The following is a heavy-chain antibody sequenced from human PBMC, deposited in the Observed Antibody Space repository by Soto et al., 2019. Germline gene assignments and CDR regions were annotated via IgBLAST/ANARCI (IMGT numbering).Heavy chain of an antibody. CDR1: GFTFSSYA. V-gene: IGHV3-23*01. D-gene: IGHD6-19*01. J-gene: IGHJ4*02. Sequence: EVQLLESGGGLVQPGGSLRLSCAASGFTFSSYAMSWVRQAPGKGLEWVAAISGSGGSTYYADSVKGRFTISRDNSKNAVYLQMNSLRAEDTAVYYCAKLHSSGWPGRFDYWRQGTLVTVSS. CDR3: AKLHSSGWPGRFDY. CDR2: ISGSGGST.